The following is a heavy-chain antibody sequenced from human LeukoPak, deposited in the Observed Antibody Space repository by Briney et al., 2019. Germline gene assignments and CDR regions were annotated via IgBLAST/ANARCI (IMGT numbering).Heavy chain of an antibody. CDR1: GGSISSYY. V-gene: IGHV4-59*01. J-gene: IGHJ5*02. D-gene: IGHD2-2*01. CDR2: IYYSGST. Sequence: MPSETLSLTCTVSGGSISSYYWSWIRQPPGKGLEWIGYIYYSGSTNYNPSLKSRVTISVDTSKNQFSLKLSSVTAADTAVYYCARDPVRYCSSTSCRVPWGQGTLVAVSS. CDR3: ARDPVRYCSSTSCRVP.